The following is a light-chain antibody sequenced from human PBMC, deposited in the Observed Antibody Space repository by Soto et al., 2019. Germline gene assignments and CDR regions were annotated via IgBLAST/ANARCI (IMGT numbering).Light chain of an antibody. CDR2: SNN. Sequence: QSVLTQPPSASGTPGQRVTISCSGSSSNIGSNTVNWYQQLPGTAPKLLIYSNNQRPSGVPDRFSGSKSGTSASLAISGLQSKDEADYYCAAWDDSLKGVVFGGGTKLTVL. J-gene: IGLJ2*01. V-gene: IGLV1-44*01. CDR3: AAWDDSLKGVV. CDR1: SSNIGSNT.